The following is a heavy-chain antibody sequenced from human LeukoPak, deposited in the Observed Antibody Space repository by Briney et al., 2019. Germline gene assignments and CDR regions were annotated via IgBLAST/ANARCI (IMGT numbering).Heavy chain of an antibody. D-gene: IGHD6-6*01. CDR2: MNPNSGNT. CDR1: GYTFASYD. J-gene: IGHJ4*02. Sequence: ASVKVSCKASGYTFASYDINWVRQATGQGLEWMGWMNPNSGNTGYAQKFQGRVTMTRNTSISTAYMELSSLRSEDTAVYYCARVEYSSSSGDYWGQGTLVTVSS. CDR3: ARVEYSSSSGDY. V-gene: IGHV1-8*01.